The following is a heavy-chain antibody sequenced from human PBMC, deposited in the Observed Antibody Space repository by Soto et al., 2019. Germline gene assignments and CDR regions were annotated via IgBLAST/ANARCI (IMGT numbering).Heavy chain of an antibody. V-gene: IGHV3-23*01. Sequence: GGSLRLSCAASGFTFSSYAMSWVRQAPGKGLEWVSAISGSGGSTYYADSVKGRFTISRDNSKNTLYLQMNSLRAEDTAVYYCAKDPRQQLVEYYFDYWGQGTLVTVSS. CDR1: GFTFSSYA. D-gene: IGHD6-13*01. CDR3: AKDPRQQLVEYYFDY. J-gene: IGHJ4*02. CDR2: ISGSGGST.